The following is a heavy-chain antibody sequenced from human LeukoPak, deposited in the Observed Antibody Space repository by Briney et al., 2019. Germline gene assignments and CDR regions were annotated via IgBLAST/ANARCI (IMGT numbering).Heavy chain of an antibody. CDR1: DYAFNNFG. CDR3: ARDRSMATITSFDY. D-gene: IGHD5-24*01. J-gene: IGHJ4*02. CDR2: ISAYSGNT. Sequence: GASVKVSCKASDYAFNNFGISWVRQAPGQGLEWIGWISAYSGNTKYVEKFQGRVTMTTETSTTTAYMELRSLKSDDTAVYYCARDRSMATITSFDYWGQGTLVTVSS. V-gene: IGHV1-18*01.